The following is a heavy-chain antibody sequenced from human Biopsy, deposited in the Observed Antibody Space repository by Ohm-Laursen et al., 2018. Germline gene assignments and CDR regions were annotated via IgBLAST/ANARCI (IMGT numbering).Heavy chain of an antibody. CDR2: IDVSDYNT. CDR1: GFIFTDYT. CDR3: VKQWGGYNFDS. V-gene: IGHV3-23*01. J-gene: IGHJ5*01. Sequence: SLRLSCTASGFIFTDYTMNWVCQAPGKGLEWVAHIDVSDYNTYYADSVRGRFTISRDNSKQMVHLEINSLTADDTAVYYCVKQWGGYNFDSWGQGTLVTVSS. D-gene: IGHD1-14*01.